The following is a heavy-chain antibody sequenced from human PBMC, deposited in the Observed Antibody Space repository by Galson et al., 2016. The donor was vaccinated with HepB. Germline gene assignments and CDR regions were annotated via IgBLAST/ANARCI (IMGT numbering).Heavy chain of an antibody. Sequence: SLRLSCAASGFSFSSYWMNWVRQAPGKGLEWVADIKQDGSEKYYVDSVGGRFTDSRDNAKNSLYLQMNRLRAEDTAIYYSARDAGYNGMDVWGQGTTVTVSS. J-gene: IGHJ6*02. CDR3: ARDAGYNGMDV. V-gene: IGHV3-7*03. CDR1: GFSFSSYW. CDR2: IKQDGSEK.